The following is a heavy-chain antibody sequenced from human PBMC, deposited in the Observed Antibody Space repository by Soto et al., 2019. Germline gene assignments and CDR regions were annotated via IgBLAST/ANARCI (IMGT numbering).Heavy chain of an antibody. CDR1: GFTFSTYT. CDR3: VAWGN. Sequence: EVHVEEFGGGLVQPGGSLRLSCAASGFTFSTYTLNWVRQAPGKGLEWISYISGSGDAMHYADSVKGRFTGSRDNAKNSLYLQMSSLREEDTAVYYCVAWGNWGHGTLVTVSP. J-gene: IGHJ4*01. CDR2: ISGSGDAM. V-gene: IGHV3-48*02. D-gene: IGHD7-27*01.